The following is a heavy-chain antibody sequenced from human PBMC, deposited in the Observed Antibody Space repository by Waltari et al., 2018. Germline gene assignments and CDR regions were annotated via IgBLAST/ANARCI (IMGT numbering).Heavy chain of an antibody. J-gene: IGHJ4*02. CDR2: VWPDGGKK. Sequence: QVQLVESGGGVVQPGRSLRLSCEASGFPFSRSGMHWLRQAPGKGLEWVALVWPDGGKKYYEDSVKGRFTISRDNSNNMLSLQMSSLRAEDTAVYYCARVAVPGTFFFDYWGQGTLVTVSS. CDR1: GFPFSRSG. CDR3: ARVAVPGTFFFDY. D-gene: IGHD6-19*01. V-gene: IGHV3-33*01.